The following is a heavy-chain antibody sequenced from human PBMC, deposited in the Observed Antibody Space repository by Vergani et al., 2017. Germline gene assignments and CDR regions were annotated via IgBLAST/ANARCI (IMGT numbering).Heavy chain of an antibody. D-gene: IGHD2-2*01. J-gene: IGHJ6*03. V-gene: IGHV4-4*02. CDR1: GGSISSSNW. CDR2: IYHRGST. CDR3: ARIGYCSSXSCSPGLELRYYYYYMDV. Sequence: QVQLQESGPGLVKPSGTLSLTCAVSGGSISSSNWWSWVRQPPGKGLEWIGEIYHRGSTNYNPSLKSRVTISVDKSKNQFSLNLSSVTAADTAVYYCARIGYCSSXSCSPGLELRYYYYYMDVWGKGTTVTVSS.